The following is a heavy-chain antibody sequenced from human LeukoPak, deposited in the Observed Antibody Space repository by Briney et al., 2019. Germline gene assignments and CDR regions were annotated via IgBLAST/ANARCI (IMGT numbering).Heavy chain of an antibody. CDR3: ASSFDDILTGYWYNWFDP. J-gene: IGHJ5*02. Sequence: SVRVSCKASGGTFSSYAISWVRQAPGQGLEWMGRIIPILGIANYAQKFQGRVTITADKSTSTAYMELSSLRSEDTAVYYCASSFDDILTGYWYNWFDPWGQGTLVTVSS. D-gene: IGHD3-9*01. CDR2: IIPILGIA. CDR1: GGTFSSYA. V-gene: IGHV1-69*04.